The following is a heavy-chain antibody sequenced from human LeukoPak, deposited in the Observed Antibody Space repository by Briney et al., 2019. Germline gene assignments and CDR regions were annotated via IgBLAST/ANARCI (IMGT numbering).Heavy chain of an antibody. CDR1: GGSISSGDYY. J-gene: IGHJ5*02. Sequence: SETLSLTCTVSGGSISSGDYYWSWIRQPPGKGLEWIGYIYYSGSTYYNPSLKSRVTISVDTSKNQFSLKLSSVTAADTAVYYCARVKDDFWSGLRYNWFDPWGQGTLVTVSS. CDR3: ARVKDDFWSGLRYNWFDP. V-gene: IGHV4-30-4*08. D-gene: IGHD3-3*01. CDR2: IYYSGST.